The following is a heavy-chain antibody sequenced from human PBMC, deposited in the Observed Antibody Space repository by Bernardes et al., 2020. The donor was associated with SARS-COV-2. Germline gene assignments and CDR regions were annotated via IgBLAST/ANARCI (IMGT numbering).Heavy chain of an antibody. Sequence: GESLKISCMNSGYSFSNHWIGWVRQMPGKGLEWIGVIYPGDSETRYSPSFQGQVTISADESISTAYLQWSNLKASDTAMYYCARSPYNYIWGSDRYFDYWGQGTLVTVSA. CDR1: GYSFSNHW. J-gene: IGHJ4*02. CDR2: IYPGDSET. CDR3: ARSPYNYIWGSDRYFDY. D-gene: IGHD3-16*02. V-gene: IGHV5-51*01.